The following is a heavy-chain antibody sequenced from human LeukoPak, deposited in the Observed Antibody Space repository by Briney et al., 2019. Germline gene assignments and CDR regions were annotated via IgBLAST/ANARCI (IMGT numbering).Heavy chain of an antibody. J-gene: IGHJ4*02. V-gene: IGHV3-74*01. D-gene: IGHD6-13*01. Sequence: PGGSLRLSCAASGFTFSSYWMHWVRQAPGKGLVWVSRINSDGSSTSHADSVKGRFTISRDNSKNTLYLQMNSLRAEDTAVYYCAKAGGSYYTSSWYAYWGQGSLVTVSS. CDR1: GFTFSSYW. CDR2: INSDGSST. CDR3: AKAGGSYYTSSWYAY.